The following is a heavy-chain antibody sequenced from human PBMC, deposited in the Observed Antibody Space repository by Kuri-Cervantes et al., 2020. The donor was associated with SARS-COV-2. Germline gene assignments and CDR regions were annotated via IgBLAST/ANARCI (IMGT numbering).Heavy chain of an antibody. CDR1: GFTVSSNY. V-gene: IGHV3-53*01. CDR2: IYSGGST. Sequence: ESLKISCAASGFTVSSNYMSWVRQAPGRGLEWVSVIYSGGSTYYPDSVKGRFPISRDNSKNTLYLQMNSLRAEDTAVYYRAKWTTVVSAFDIWGQGKMVTVSS. D-gene: IGHD4-23*01. J-gene: IGHJ3*02. CDR3: AKWTTVVSAFDI.